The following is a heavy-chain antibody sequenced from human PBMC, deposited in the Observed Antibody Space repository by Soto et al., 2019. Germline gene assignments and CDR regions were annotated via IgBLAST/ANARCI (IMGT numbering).Heavy chain of an antibody. CDR3: ARGSKGYYYGSSQARYWYYYYSMDV. V-gene: IGHV3-30*03. CDR2: ISYDGTNK. J-gene: IGHJ6*02. Sequence: GGSLRLSCAASGFTFSSHGLHWVRQAPSRGLEWVAVISYDGTNKQYGDSVKGRFTISRDNSMNTLYLQMNSLRAEDTAVYYCARGSKGYYYGSSQARYWYYYYSMDVWGQGTTVTVSS. CDR1: GFTFSSHG. D-gene: IGHD3-10*01.